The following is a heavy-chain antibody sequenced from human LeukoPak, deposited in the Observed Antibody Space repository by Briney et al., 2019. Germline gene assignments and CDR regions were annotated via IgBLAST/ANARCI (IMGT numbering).Heavy chain of an antibody. CDR2: MNPNSGNT. CDR3: ARARLRGYSYGRRREKSWFDP. Sequence: GASVKVSCKASGYTFTSYDINWVRQATGQGLEWMGWMNPNSGNTGHAQKFQGRATMTRNTSISTAYMELSSLRSEDTAVYYCARARLRGYSYGRRREKSWFDPWGQGTLVTVSS. V-gene: IGHV1-8*01. J-gene: IGHJ5*02. D-gene: IGHD5-18*01. CDR1: GYTFTSYD.